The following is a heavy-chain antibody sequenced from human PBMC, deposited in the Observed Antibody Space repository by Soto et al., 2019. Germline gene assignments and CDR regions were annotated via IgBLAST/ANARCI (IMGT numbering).Heavy chain of an antibody. V-gene: IGHV1-2*04. D-gene: IGHD3-10*01. Sequence: GASVKVSCKASGYTFTGYYMHWVRQAPGQGLEWMGWINPNSGGTNYAQKFQGWVTMTRDTSISTAYMELSRLRSDDTAVYYCARGGLDVVRPEALPSEFYYFDLWSRGTLVTVSS. J-gene: IGHJ2*01. CDR3: ARGGLDVVRPEALPSEFYYFDL. CDR2: INPNSGGT. CDR1: GYTFTGYY.